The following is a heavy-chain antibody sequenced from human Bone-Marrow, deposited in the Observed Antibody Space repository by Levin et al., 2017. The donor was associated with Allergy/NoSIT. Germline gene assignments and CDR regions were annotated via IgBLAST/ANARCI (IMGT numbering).Heavy chain of an antibody. CDR1: GFTFSSYA. Sequence: RASVKVSCAASGFTFSSYAMSWVRQAPGKGLEWVSAISGSGGSTYYADSVKGRFTISRDNSKNTLYLQMNSLRAEDTAVYYCAKDRGGIVVVPAAIHFDYWGQGTLVTVSS. V-gene: IGHV3-23*01. D-gene: IGHD2-2*01. J-gene: IGHJ4*02. CDR3: AKDRGGIVVVPAAIHFDY. CDR2: ISGSGGST.